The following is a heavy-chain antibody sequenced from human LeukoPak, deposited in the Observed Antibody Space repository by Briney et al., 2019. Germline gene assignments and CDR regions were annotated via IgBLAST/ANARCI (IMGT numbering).Heavy chain of an antibody. CDR1: GFTFSTYS. V-gene: IGHV3-48*01. CDR3: TRDYNWNPDY. CDR2: IRSSGTTT. D-gene: IGHD1-1*01. J-gene: IGHJ4*02. Sequence: GESLRLSYAASGFTFSTYSMNWVRQAPGKGLEWVSYIRSSGTTTYYADSVEGRFTISRDNGKNSLYLQMNSLRAEDTGVYYCTRDYNWNPDYWGQGTLVTVSS.